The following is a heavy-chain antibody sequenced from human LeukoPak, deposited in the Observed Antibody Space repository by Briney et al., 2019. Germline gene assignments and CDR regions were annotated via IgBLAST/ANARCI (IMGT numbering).Heavy chain of an antibody. CDR1: GFTFSDYY. CDR3: ARDYDILTGYSTLFDY. D-gene: IGHD3-9*01. J-gene: IGHJ4*02. V-gene: IGHV3-11*01. CDR2: ISSSGSTI. Sequence: PGGSLRLSCAASGFTFSDYYMSWIRQAPGKGLEWVSYISSSGSTIYYADSVKGRFTISRDNAKNSLYLQMNSLRAEDTAVYYCARDYDILTGYSTLFDYWGQGTLVTVSS.